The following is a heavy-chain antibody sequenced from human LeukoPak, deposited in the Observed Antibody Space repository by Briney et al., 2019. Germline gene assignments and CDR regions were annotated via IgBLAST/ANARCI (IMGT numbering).Heavy chain of an antibody. Sequence: GGSLRLSCAASGFRFSSYAMSWVRQAPGKGLEWVSAISGSGVSAYYADSVKGRFTVSRDNSKNTLYLQMSSLRAEDTAVYYCAKDERNWNYNLASQTYDWGQGTLVTVSS. CDR3: AKDERNWNYNLASQTYD. CDR1: GFRFSSYA. CDR2: ISGSGVSA. J-gene: IGHJ4*02. V-gene: IGHV3-23*01. D-gene: IGHD1-7*01.